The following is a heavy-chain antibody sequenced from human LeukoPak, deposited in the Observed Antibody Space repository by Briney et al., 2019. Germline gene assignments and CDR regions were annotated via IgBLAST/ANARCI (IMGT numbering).Heavy chain of an antibody. Sequence: MSSETLSLTCTVSGGSISNYYWSWIRQPPGKGLEWIAYINYSGSTNYNPSLKSRVTISVDTSKNHFSLTLSSVTAADTAVYYCARFGGPHAFDIRGQGTMVTVSS. V-gene: IGHV4-59*01. CDR3: ARFGGPHAFDI. J-gene: IGHJ3*02. CDR2: INYSGST. CDR1: GGSISNYY. D-gene: IGHD3-3*01.